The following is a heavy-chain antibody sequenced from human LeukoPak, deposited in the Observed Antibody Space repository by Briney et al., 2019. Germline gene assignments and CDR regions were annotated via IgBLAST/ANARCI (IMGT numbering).Heavy chain of an antibody. CDR1: GFTFSWDW. J-gene: IGHJ6*04. CDR3: ARECGSGRCDYGMDV. D-gene: IGHD3-10*01. Sequence: GGSLRLSCAVSGFTFSWDWMSWVRQAPGKGLEWVANIKLDGSDQNYVDSVKGRFTISRDNAKNSLNLQMNSLRGEDTDVYYCARECGSGRCDYGMDVWGKGTTVTVSS. V-gene: IGHV3-7*03. CDR2: IKLDGSDQ.